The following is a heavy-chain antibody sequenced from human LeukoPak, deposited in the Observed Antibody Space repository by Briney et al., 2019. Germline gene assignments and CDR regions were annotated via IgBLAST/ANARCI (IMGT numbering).Heavy chain of an antibody. J-gene: IGHJ4*02. D-gene: IGHD3-10*01. CDR3: ARGPGHYYGSGSYQGGVGY. CDR2: IYYSGST. V-gene: IGHV4-39*07. Sequence: SETLSLTRTVSGGSISSSSYYWGWIRQPPGKGLEWIGSIYYSGSTYYNPSLKSRVTISVDTSKNQFSLKLSSVTAEDTAVYYCARGPGHYYGSGSYQGGVGYWGQGTLVTVSS. CDR1: GGSISSSSYY.